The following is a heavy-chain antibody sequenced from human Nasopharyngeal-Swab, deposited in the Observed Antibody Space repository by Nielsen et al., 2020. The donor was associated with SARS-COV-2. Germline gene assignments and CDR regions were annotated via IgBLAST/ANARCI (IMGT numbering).Heavy chain of an antibody. CDR2: INPNSGGT. J-gene: IGHJ6*02. CDR1: GYTFTGYY. D-gene: IGHD2-15*01. V-gene: IGHV1-2*06. CDR3: ARAQVVVAATGEYYYYGMDV. Sequence: SVKVSCKASGYTFTGYYMHWVRQAPGQGLEWMGRINPNSGGTNYAQKFQGRVTMTRDTSISTAYMELSRLRSDDTAVYYCARAQVVVAATGEYYYYGMDVWGQGTTVTVSS.